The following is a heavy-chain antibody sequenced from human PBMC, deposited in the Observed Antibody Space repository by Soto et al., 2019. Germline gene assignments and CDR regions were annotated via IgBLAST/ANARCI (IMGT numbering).Heavy chain of an antibody. CDR2: IYSGGST. CDR3: ARDFRGGLLPKDAYHYYYGMDV. V-gene: IGHV3-53*01. D-gene: IGHD3-10*01. CDR1: GFTVSSNY. Sequence: GGSLRLSCAASGFTVSSNYMSWVRQAPGKGLEWVSVIYSGGSTYYADSVKGRFTISRDNSKNTLYLQMNSLRAEDTAVYYCARDFRGGLLPKDAYHYYYGMDVWGQGTTVTVSS. J-gene: IGHJ6*02.